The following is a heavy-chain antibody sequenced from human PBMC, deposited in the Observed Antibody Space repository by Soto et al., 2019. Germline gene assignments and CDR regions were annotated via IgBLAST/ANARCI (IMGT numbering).Heavy chain of an antibody. CDR3: ARDRRLYYSDAFEI. CDR1: GFTFSIYG. Sequence: QVQLVESGGGVVQPGGSLRLSCAASGFTFSIYGMHWVRHAPGKGLEWVAMISFDGSEKYYTDSVKGRFHISRDSSKNTMYLQMDSLRVEDTAVYYCARDRRLYYSDAFEIWGQGTTVTVSS. V-gene: IGHV3-30*03. J-gene: IGHJ3*02. CDR2: ISFDGSEK. D-gene: IGHD1-26*01.